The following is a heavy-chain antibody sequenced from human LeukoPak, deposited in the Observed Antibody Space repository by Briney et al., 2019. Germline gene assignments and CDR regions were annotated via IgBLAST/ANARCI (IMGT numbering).Heavy chain of an antibody. Sequence: SQTLSLTHSVSGYSISSWYYWGWIRQPPGKGLEGMGSIYHSGSTYYNPSLKRRVTISVDKPKNHFPLTLSPVTAAHTAVYYCARVGFVGALFDYWGQGTLVTVSS. CDR1: GYSISSWYY. D-gene: IGHD6-6*01. CDR2: IYHSGST. J-gene: IGHJ4*02. V-gene: IGHV4-38-2*02. CDR3: ARVGFVGALFDY.